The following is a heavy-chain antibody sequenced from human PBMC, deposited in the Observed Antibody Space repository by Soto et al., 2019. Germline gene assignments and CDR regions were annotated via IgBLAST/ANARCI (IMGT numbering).Heavy chain of an antibody. V-gene: IGHV4-59*01. D-gene: IGHD1-7*01. J-gene: IGHJ3*02. CDR2: IYYSGST. CDR3: ASITGTTAAFDI. CDR1: GGSISSYY. Sequence: SETLSLTCTVSGGSISSYYWSWIRQPPGKGLEWIGYIYYSGSTNYNPSLKSRVTISVDTSKNQFSLKLSSVTAADTAVYYCASITGTTAAFDIWGQGTMVTVSS.